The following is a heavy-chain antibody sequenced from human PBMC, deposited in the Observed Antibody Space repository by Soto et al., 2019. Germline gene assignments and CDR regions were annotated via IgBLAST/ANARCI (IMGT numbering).Heavy chain of an antibody. V-gene: IGHV4-30-4*02. Sequence: SETLSLTCTVSGGSISSGDYFWTWIRQPPGKGLEWIGYIYYSGSTYYNPSLKSRVTISVDTSKNQFSLKLSSVTAADTAVYYCARVFRGGYSYGFDYWGQGTLVTVSS. D-gene: IGHD5-18*01. CDR2: IYYSGST. CDR3: ARVFRGGYSYGFDY. CDR1: GGSISSGDYF. J-gene: IGHJ4*02.